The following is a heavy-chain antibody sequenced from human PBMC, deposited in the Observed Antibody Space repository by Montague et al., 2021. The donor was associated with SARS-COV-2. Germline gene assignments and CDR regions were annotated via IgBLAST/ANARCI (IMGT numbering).Heavy chain of an antibody. V-gene: IGHV3-74*01. CDR2: INTDGTIT. Sequence: SLRLSCGASGFTFSSHWMHWVRQLPGKGLLWVSRINTDGTITNYADSVKGRFTISRDNAKNSMYLQMNSLRVEDTAVYYCATDRPVAPGYGFDPWGQGTLVTVSS. CDR3: ATDRPVAPGYGFDP. D-gene: IGHD3-9*01. CDR1: GFTFSSHW. J-gene: IGHJ5*02.